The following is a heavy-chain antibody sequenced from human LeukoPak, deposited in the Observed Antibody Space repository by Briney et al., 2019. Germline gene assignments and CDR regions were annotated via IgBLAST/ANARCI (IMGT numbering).Heavy chain of an antibody. CDR3: ARMGSRPGRQQLSLYYYYYGMDV. CDR1: GGSISSGGSY. D-gene: IGHD6-13*01. J-gene: IGHJ6*02. V-gene: IGHV4-39*07. CDR2: INHSGST. Sequence: SETLSLTCTVSGGSISSGGSYWNWIRQPPGKGLEWIGEINHSGSTNYNPSLKSRVTISVDTSKNQFSLKLSSVTAADTAVYYCARMGSRPGRQQLSLYYYYYGMDVWGQGTTVTVSS.